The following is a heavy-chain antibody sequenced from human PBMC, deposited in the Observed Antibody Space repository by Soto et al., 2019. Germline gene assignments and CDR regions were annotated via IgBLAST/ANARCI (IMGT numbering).Heavy chain of an antibody. CDR2: IYYSGST. Sequence: SETLSLTCTVSGGSISSSSYYWGWIRQPPGKGLEWIGSIYYSGSTYYNPSLKSRVTISVDTSKNQFSLKLSSVTAADTAVYYCARPLTTVTTVEWFDPWGQGTLVTVSS. CDR3: ARPLTTVTTVEWFDP. D-gene: IGHD4-17*01. V-gene: IGHV4-39*01. CDR1: GGSISSSSYY. J-gene: IGHJ5*02.